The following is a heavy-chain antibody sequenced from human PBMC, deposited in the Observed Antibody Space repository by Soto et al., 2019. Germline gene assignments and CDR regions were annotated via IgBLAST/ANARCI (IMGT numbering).Heavy chain of an antibody. CDR3: AKKGVGSLATYCTTGDCHYAFDV. CDR1: GFTFYNYA. V-gene: IGHV3-23*01. J-gene: IGHJ3*01. D-gene: IGHD2-8*01. CDR2: ISGGGDGT. Sequence: EVQLLESGGGLVRPGGSLRLSCAASGFTFYNYAMNWVRQAPGKGLEWVSTISGGGDGTYYADSVKGRFTISRDNTRNTESEQMNSRRAEDTAVYYSAKKGVGSLATYCTTGDCHYAFDVWGQGTLVTVSS.